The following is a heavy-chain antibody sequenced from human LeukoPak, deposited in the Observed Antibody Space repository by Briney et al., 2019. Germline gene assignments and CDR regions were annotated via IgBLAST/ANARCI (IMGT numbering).Heavy chain of an antibody. CDR2: INPNSGVT. J-gene: IGHJ4*02. CDR1: GYTFTDYY. Sequence: GASVKVSCKASGYTFTDYYMHWVRQAPGQGLEWMGWINPNSGVTNYAQKLQGRVTMTTDTSTSTAYMELRSLRSDDTAVYYCARFPIREETLFDYWGQGTLVTVSS. CDR3: ARFPIREETLFDY. V-gene: IGHV1-2*02. D-gene: IGHD2-21*01.